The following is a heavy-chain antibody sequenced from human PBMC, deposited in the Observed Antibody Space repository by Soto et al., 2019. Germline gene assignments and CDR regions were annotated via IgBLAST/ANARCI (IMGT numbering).Heavy chain of an antibody. CDR1: GLPFSNYA. CDR2: ISASGYSA. CDR3: SKGDLLWDPFDL. Sequence: GGSLRLSCAASGLPFSNYAMTWVRQAPGKGLEWVSIISASGYSAYYGGAVKGRFTTSRDNSRSTLYLQMNGLRAEDTAVYYWSKGDLLWDPFDLWGQGTLVTVSS. J-gene: IGHJ4*02. D-gene: IGHD3-16*01. V-gene: IGHV3-23*01.